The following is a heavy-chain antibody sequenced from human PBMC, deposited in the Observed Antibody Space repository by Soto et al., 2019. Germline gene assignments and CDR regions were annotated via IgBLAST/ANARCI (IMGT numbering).Heavy chain of an antibody. D-gene: IGHD3-16*01. Sequence: EVQLVKSGGGLVQPGGSLRLSCAASGFTISGNAMNWVRQAPGRGLEWVSYISSSSTNIHYADSVRGRFTISRDNAKNSLYLQMNSLRDEDTAVYRCARDLSWGSKWYYYMDVWGKGTTVTVSS. CDR1: GFTISGNA. J-gene: IGHJ6*03. CDR2: ISSSSTNI. V-gene: IGHV3-48*02. CDR3: ARDLSWGSKWYYYMDV.